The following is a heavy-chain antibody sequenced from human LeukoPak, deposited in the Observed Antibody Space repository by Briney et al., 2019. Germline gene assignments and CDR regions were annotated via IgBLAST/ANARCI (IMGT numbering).Heavy chain of an antibody. CDR1: GYTFTSYG. J-gene: IGHJ4*02. D-gene: IGHD3-10*01. CDR3: ARAPMVRGVIGALREGDY. CDR2: ISAYNGNT. Sequence: ASVKVSCKASGYTFTSYGISWVRQALGQGLEWMGWISAYNGNTNYAQKLQGRVTMTTDTSTSTAYMELRSLRSDDTAVYYCARAPMVRGVIGALREGDYWGQGTLVTVSS. V-gene: IGHV1-18*01.